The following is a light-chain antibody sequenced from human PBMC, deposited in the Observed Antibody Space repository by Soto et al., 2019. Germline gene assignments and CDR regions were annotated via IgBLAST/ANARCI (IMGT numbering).Light chain of an antibody. V-gene: IGKV3D-15*01. J-gene: IGKJ4*01. CDR1: QSVNSR. CDR3: QQYNYWPLT. Sequence: EIVMTQSPATLSVSPGERATLSCRASQSVNSRLAWYQQKTSQPPRLLIYDVSTGATGIPPTFSGTGSGTEFTLTISSLQSEDFAIYYCQQYNYWPLTFGGGTKVEIK. CDR2: DVS.